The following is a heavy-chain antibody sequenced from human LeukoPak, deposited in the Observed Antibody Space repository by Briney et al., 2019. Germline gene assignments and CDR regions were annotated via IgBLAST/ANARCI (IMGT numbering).Heavy chain of an antibody. V-gene: IGHV3-11*04. CDR2: ISSSGNTI. CDR1: GFTFSDYY. CDR3: TGHHQAYSRTY. Sequence: PGGSLRLSCAASGFTFSDYYMSWIRQAPGKGLEWVSYISSSGNTIYYADSVKGRFTISRDNAKDTLYLQMNSLRAEDTAVYYCTGHHQAYSRTYWGQGTLVTVSS. D-gene: IGHD4-11*01. J-gene: IGHJ4*02.